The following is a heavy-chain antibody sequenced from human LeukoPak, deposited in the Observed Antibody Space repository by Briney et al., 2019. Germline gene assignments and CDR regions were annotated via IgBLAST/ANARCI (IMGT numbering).Heavy chain of an antibody. CDR1: GSSISSGGYS. CDR3: ARGYAYDSSGYYYVYAFDI. CDR2: IYHSGST. Sequence: PSQTLSLTCAVSGSSISSGGYSWSWIRQPPGKGLEWIGYIYHSGSTYYNPSLKSRVTISVDRSKNQFSLKLSSVTAADTAVYYCARGYAYDSSGYYYVYAFDIWGQGTMVTVSS. V-gene: IGHV4-30-2*01. J-gene: IGHJ3*02. D-gene: IGHD3-22*01.